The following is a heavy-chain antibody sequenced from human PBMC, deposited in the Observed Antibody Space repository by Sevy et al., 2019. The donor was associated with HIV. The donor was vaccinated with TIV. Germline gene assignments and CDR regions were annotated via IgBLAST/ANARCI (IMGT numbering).Heavy chain of an antibody. Sequence: GGSLRLSCAASGFTFSDYYMSWIRQAPGKGLEWLSYISGSDGTTYYADSVKGRFTISRDNAKNSLYLQMNSLRVDDTALYYCVREGLGGFSYSLDCWGQGTLVTVSS. CDR3: VREGLGGFSYSLDC. CDR2: ISGSDGTT. CDR1: GFTFSDYY. V-gene: IGHV3-11*04. J-gene: IGHJ4*02. D-gene: IGHD5-18*01.